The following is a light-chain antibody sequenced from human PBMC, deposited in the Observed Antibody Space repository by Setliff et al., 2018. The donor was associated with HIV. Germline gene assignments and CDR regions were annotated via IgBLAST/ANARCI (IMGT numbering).Light chain of an antibody. CDR3: CSYAGSYTHV. CDR2: EVR. J-gene: IGLJ1*01. V-gene: IGLV2-14*01. Sequence: QSALTQPASVSGSPGQSITISCTGTSSDVGGYSYVSWYQQHPGKAPKLIIYEVRNRPSGVSNRFSGSKSGNTASLTISGLQAEDEADYYCCSYAGSYTHVFGTGTKVTVL. CDR1: SSDVGGYSY.